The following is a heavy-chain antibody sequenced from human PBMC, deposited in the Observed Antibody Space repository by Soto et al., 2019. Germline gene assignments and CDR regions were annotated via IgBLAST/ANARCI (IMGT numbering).Heavy chain of an antibody. CDR2: IYYSGYT. CDR3: ARHNGPLYVGYYYDMDV. V-gene: IGHV4-39*01. CDR1: GGSLSSSSYY. J-gene: IGHJ6*02. D-gene: IGHD3-16*01. Sequence: PSETLSLTCTVSGGSLSSSSYYWGWIRPPPGKGLEWIGSIYYSGYTYYNPSLKSRVTISVDTSKNQFSLKLSSVTAADTAVYYCARHNGPLYVGYYYDMDVWGQGTTVTGSS.